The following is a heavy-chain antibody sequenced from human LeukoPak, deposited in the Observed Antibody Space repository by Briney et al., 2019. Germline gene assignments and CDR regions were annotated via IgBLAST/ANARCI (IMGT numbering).Heavy chain of an antibody. CDR1: GFTFSSYS. Sequence: GGSLRLSCTTSGFTFSSYSMNWVRQAPGKGLEWASSITSSSSYIYYADSVKGRFTISRDNAKNSLYLQMNGLRAEDTAVYYCARAKVGATYDAFDIWGQGTMVTVSS. D-gene: IGHD1-26*01. V-gene: IGHV3-21*01. CDR2: ITSSSSYI. J-gene: IGHJ3*02. CDR3: ARAKVGATYDAFDI.